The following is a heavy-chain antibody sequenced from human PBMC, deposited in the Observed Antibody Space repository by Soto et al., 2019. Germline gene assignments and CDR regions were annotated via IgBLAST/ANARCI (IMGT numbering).Heavy chain of an antibody. CDR2: INVGNGNT. Sequence: ASVKVSCKASGYTFASYAMHWVRQAPGQRLEWKGRINVGNGNTKYSQKFQGRVTITRDTPARPAYIELSSLSFEDTAVYYCAIGPGYSSSWKDYWGQGTLVTVSS. D-gene: IGHD6-13*01. CDR3: AIGPGYSSSWKDY. CDR1: GYTFASYA. V-gene: IGHV1-3*01. J-gene: IGHJ4*02.